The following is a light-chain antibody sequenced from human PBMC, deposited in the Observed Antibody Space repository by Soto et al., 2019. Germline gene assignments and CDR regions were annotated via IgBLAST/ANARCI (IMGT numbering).Light chain of an antibody. J-gene: IGKJ2*02. CDR3: QQSYNSART. Sequence: DIRLTQSPSSLSASVGDRVTITCRASQSINTYLNWYQQKPGKAPKVLVYGASTLQIGVPPRFSGSGSGTDFTLTISSLQPEDSATYYCQQSYNSARTFGQGTKLEIK. CDR2: GAS. V-gene: IGKV1-39*01. CDR1: QSINTY.